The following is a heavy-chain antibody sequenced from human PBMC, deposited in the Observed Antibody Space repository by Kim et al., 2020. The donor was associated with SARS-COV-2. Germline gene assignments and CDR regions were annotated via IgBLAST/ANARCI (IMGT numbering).Heavy chain of an antibody. D-gene: IGHD2-21*01. Sequence: SETLSLTCTVSGGSISSSSYYWGWIRQPPGKGLEWIGSIYYSGSTYYNPSLKSRVTISVDTSKNQFSLKLSSVTAADTAVYYCARLAVLLISYYFDYWGQGTLVTVSS. CDR3: ARLAVLLISYYFDY. CDR1: GGSISSSSYY. V-gene: IGHV4-39*01. J-gene: IGHJ4*02. CDR2: IYYSGST.